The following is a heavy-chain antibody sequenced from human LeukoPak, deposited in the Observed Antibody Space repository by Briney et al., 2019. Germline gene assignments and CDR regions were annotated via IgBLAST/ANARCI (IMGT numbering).Heavy chain of an antibody. V-gene: IGHV3-48*02. D-gene: IGHD7-27*01. CDR3: ARDRNWGSPGEFDY. J-gene: IGHJ4*02. CDR2: IDSNNNTI. CDR1: GFTFGSYN. Sequence: GGSLRLSCAASGFTFGSYNMNWVRQAPGKGLEWISFIDSNNNTIYYADSVKGRFTVSRDNAKNSLYLQMNSLRDADTAIYYCARDRNWGSPGEFDYWGQGTLVTVSS.